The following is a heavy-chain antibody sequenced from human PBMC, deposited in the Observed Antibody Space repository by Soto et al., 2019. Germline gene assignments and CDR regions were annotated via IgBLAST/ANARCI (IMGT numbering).Heavy chain of an antibody. CDR2: IYPGDSDT. CDR1: GYSFTSYW. Sequence: PGESLKSSCKGSGYSFTSYWIGWVRQMPAKGLEWMGIIYPGDSDTRYSPSFQGQVTISADKSISTAYLQWSSLKASDTAMYYCARGKGYCTNGVCPFYYYYGMDVWGQGTTVTVSS. V-gene: IGHV5-51*01. CDR3: ARGKGYCTNGVCPFYYYYGMDV. J-gene: IGHJ6*02. D-gene: IGHD2-8*01.